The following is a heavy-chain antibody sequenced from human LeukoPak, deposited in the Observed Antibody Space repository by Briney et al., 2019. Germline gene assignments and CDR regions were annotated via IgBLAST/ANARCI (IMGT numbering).Heavy chain of an antibody. J-gene: IGHJ4*02. CDR2: ISSSSSTI. CDR1: GFTFRSYE. D-gene: IGHD3-10*01. V-gene: IGHV3-48*03. CDR3: ATGGGPGWFGELFRGYFFDY. Sequence: GGSLRLSCAASGFTFRSYEMNWGRQAPGTGLEWVSYISSSSSTIYYSDSLKGRFTISRDNAKNSLYLQMNSLRAEDTAVYYCATGGGPGWFGELFRGYFFDYWGQGTLVTVSS.